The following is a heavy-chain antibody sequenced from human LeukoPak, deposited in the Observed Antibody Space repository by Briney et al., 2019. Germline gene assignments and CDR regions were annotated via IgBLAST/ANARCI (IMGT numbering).Heavy chain of an antibody. J-gene: IGHJ4*02. CDR1: GYTFTSYG. CDR3: ARDGLYDFWSGYYTTIEY. CDR2: ISAYNGNT. V-gene: IGHV1-18*01. D-gene: IGHD3-3*01. Sequence: GASVKVSCKASGYTFTSYGISWVRQAPGQGLEWMGWISAYNGNTNYAQKLQGRVTMTTDTSTSTAYMELRSLRSDDTAVYYCARDGLYDFWSGYYTTIEYWGQGTLVTVSS.